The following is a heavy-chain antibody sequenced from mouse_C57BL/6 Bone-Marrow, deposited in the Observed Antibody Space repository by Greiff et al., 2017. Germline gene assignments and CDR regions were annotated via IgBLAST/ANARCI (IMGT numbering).Heavy chain of an antibody. CDR2: IRNKANGYTT. J-gene: IGHJ4*01. CDR3: ARHSTGDAMDY. V-gene: IGHV7-3*01. CDR1: GFTFTDYY. Sequence: EVMLVESGGGLVQPGGSLSLSCAASGFTFTDYYMSWVRQPPGKALEWLGFIRNKANGYTTEYSASVKGRFTISRDNSQSILYLQMNALRAEDSATYYCARHSTGDAMDYWGQGTSVTVSS.